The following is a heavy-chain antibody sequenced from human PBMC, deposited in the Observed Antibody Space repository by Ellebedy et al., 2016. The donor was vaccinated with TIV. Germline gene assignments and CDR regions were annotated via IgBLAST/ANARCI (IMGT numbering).Heavy chain of an antibody. D-gene: IGHD3-3*02. CDR3: ATFPYISTSSAY. CDR1: GYTFSSYG. J-gene: IGHJ4*02. CDR2: IYPYSGGT. V-gene: IGHV1-2*02. Sequence: ASVKVSCKASGYTFSSYGISWVRQAPGQGLEWMGWIYPYSGGTNYAPKFQGRVTMTRDTSINTGYMELSGLKSDDTAVYYCATFPYISTSSAYWGQGTLVTVSS.